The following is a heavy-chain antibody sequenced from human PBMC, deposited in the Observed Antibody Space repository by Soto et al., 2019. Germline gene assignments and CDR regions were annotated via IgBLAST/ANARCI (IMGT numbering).Heavy chain of an antibody. CDR1: GGSFSSYY. V-gene: IGHV4-4*07. CDR3: ARDLIAAAGNLAFDY. CDR2: IYTSGST. Sequence: SETLSLTCTVSGGSFSSYYWSWIRQPAGKGLEWIGRIYTSGSTNYNPSLKSRVTMSVDTSKNQFSLKLSSVTAADTAVYYCARDLIAAAGNLAFDYWGQGTLVTVSS. J-gene: IGHJ4*02. D-gene: IGHD6-13*01.